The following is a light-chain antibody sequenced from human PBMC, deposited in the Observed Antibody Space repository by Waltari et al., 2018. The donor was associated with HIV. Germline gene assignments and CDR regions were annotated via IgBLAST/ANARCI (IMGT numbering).Light chain of an antibody. Sequence: DIQMTQFPSSLSASVGDRVSITCRATQDIGNSVSWYQQSTGKVPKLLVSGGYIRHRGVASRFTGSGSGTEDSRTISSLQPEDFATYYCHQYVSEPFTFGGGTKVEI. J-gene: IGKJ4*01. CDR3: HQYVSEPFT. CDR2: GGY. V-gene: IGKV1-NL1*01. CDR1: QDIGNS.